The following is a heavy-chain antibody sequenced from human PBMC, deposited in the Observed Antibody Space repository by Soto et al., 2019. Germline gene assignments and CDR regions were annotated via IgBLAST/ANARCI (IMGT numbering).Heavy chain of an antibody. Sequence: PSETLSLTCTVSGDSISSGDYYWSWVRQSPGKGLEWIGCIYYSGTTHSNPSLKSRVIISVDTSKNQFSLKLSSVTAADTAVYFCAKQMYGSNDYYDYWRRGALVTVSS. J-gene: IGHJ4*02. V-gene: IGHV4-30-4*01. D-gene: IGHD4-17*01. CDR1: GDSISSGDYY. CDR3: AKQMYGSNDYYDY. CDR2: IYYSGTT.